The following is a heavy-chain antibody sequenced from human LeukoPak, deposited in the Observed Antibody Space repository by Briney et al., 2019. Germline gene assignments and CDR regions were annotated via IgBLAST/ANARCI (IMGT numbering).Heavy chain of an antibody. V-gene: IGHV1-2*02. D-gene: IGHD5-18*01. Sequence: SVRLSCKASGYSFSDFCMHWVRQAPGQGLEWMGWINPKSGATTYAERFRGSVTMTRDTSFNTVYLELTSLYSDDTAVFYCARDYSDGYNRRDAFDIWGQGTTLIVSS. CDR2: INPKSGAT. CDR3: ARDYSDGYNRRDAFDI. CDR1: GYSFSDFC. J-gene: IGHJ3*02.